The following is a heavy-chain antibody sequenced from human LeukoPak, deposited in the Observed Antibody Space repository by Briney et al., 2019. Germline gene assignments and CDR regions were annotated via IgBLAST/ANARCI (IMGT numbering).Heavy chain of an antibody. J-gene: IGHJ4*02. CDR1: GYTFTGYY. D-gene: IGHD1-26*01. CDR2: INPNSGGT. V-gene: IGHV1-2*02. Sequence: ASVKVSCKASGYTFTGYYMHWVRQAPGQGLEWMGWINPNSGGTSYAQKFQGRVTMTRDTSISTAYMELSRLRSDDTAVYYCARVNLGGSYLIDYWGQGTLVTVSS. CDR3: ARVNLGGSYLIDY.